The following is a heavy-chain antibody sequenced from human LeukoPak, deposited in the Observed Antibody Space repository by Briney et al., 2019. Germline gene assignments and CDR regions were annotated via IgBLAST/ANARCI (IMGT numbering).Heavy chain of an antibody. CDR1: GFTFTNNG. Sequence: GGSLRLSCAASGFTFTNNGMHWVRQAPGKGLEWVAVIWYDGSNEDYADSVKGRFTISRDNSKNTLYLHMHSLRAEDTAVYYCVRDGDDFNFDYWGQGNLVTVSS. V-gene: IGHV3-33*01. CDR3: VRDGDDFNFDY. D-gene: IGHD5-24*01. CDR2: IWYDGSNE. J-gene: IGHJ4*02.